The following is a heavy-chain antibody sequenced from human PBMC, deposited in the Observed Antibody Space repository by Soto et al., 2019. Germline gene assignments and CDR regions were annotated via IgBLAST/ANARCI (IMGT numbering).Heavy chain of an antibody. D-gene: IGHD3-22*01. J-gene: IGHJ5*02. CDR1: GGTFSSYA. CDR2: IIPIFGTA. CDR3: AREGRSYYDSSGRREYNWFDP. Sequence: SVKVSCKASGGTFSSYAISWVRQAPGQGLEWMGGIIPIFGTANYAQKFQGRVTITADESTSTAYMELSSLRSEDTAVYYCAREGRSYYDSSGRREYNWFDPWGQGTLVTVSS. V-gene: IGHV1-69*13.